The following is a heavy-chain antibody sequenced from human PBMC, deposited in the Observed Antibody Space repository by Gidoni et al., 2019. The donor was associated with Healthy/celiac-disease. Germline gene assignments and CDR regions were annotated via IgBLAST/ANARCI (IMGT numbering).Heavy chain of an antibody. CDR1: GFTFSSYG. D-gene: IGHD3-22*01. CDR2: ISYDGSNK. Sequence: QVQLVESGGGVVQPGRSLRLSCAASGFTFSSYGMHWVRQAPGKGLEGGAGISYDGSNKYYADSVKGRFTISRDNSKNTLYLQMNSLRAEDTAVYYCAKDSASSGYRGGMDVWGQGTTVTVSS. CDR3: AKDSASSGYRGGMDV. J-gene: IGHJ6*02. V-gene: IGHV3-30*18.